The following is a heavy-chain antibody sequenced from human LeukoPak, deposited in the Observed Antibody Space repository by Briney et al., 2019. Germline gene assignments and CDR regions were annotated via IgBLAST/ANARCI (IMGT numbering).Heavy chain of an antibody. D-gene: IGHD2-2*01. Sequence: ASVKVSCKASEYTFTNHYLHWVRQAPGQGLEWMGGIIPIFGTANYAQKFQGRVTITADKSTSTAYMELSSLRSEDTAIYYCARVLPVASRDYWGQGTLVTVSS. J-gene: IGHJ4*02. CDR3: ARVLPVASRDY. CDR2: IIPIFGTA. V-gene: IGHV1-69*06. CDR1: EYTFTNHY.